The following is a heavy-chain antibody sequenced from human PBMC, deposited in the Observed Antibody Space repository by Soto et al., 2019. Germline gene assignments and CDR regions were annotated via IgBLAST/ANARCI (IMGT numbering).Heavy chain of an antibody. CDR1: GYTFTNYY. Sequence: GASVKVSCKASGYTFTNYYMHWVRQAPGQGLEWMGVIHYSGATPTYAQKFQGRVTMARDTSTSTVYVELSSLTSEDTAVYYCARGGPDLATIGRFDYWGQGTLVTVSS. D-gene: IGHD3-16*01. J-gene: IGHJ4*02. CDR3: ARGGPDLATIGRFDY. CDR2: IHYSGATP. V-gene: IGHV1-46*01.